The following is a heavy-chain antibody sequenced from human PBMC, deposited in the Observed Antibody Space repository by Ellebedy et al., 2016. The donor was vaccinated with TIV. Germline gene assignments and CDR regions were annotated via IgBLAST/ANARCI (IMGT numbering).Heavy chain of an antibody. V-gene: IGHV3-30*18. D-gene: IGHD3-10*01. CDR3: AKEGNPYASGTYFRHYFDY. J-gene: IGHJ4*02. CDR2: ISYDGSNK. CDR1: GFTFSNYW. Sequence: GESLKISXVASGFTFSNYWMSWVRQAPGKGLEWVAVISYDGSNKYYADSVKGRFTISRDNSKNTLYLQMDRLRAEDTAVYYCAKEGNPYASGTYFRHYFDYWGQGALVTVSS.